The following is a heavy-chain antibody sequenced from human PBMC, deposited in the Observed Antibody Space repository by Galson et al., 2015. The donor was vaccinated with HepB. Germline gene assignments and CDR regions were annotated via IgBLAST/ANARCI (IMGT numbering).Heavy chain of an antibody. J-gene: IGHJ4*02. D-gene: IGHD5-18*01. CDR2: ISVYNGNT. CDR1: GYTFSNYG. V-gene: IGHV1-18*04. Sequence: QSGAEVKKPGASVKVSCKASGYTFSNYGISWVRQAPGQGLEWMGWISVYNGNTDYADKFKGRVTMTTDTVTSTASMELRNLRSEDTAVYYCARILRGHSHGPCDFWGQGTLVTVSS. CDR3: ARILRGHSHGPCDF.